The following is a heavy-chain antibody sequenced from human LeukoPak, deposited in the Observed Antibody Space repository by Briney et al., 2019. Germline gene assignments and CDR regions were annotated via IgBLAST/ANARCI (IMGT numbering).Heavy chain of an antibody. J-gene: IGHJ3*02. CDR3: AKSLLTTATGTGRAFDI. Sequence: PGGSLRLSCEAAGFSFRDYPMGWVRRASGKRLEWVSGISAGADVIFYADPVKGRFTISRDNPKNTLYLQMNSLRAEDSAEYYCAKSLLTTATGTGRAFDIWGQGTMVTVSA. D-gene: IGHD1-1*01. CDR2: ISAGADVI. CDR1: GFSFRDYP. V-gene: IGHV3-23*01.